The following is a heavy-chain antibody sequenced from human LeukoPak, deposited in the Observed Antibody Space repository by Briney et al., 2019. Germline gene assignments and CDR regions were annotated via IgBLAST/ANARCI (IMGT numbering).Heavy chain of an antibody. CDR2: INPSGGST. CDR1: GGTFSSYA. Sequence: GASVKVSCKASGGTFSSYAISWVRQAPGQGLEWMGIINPSGGSTSYAQKFQGRVTMTRDTSTSTVYMELSSLRSEDTAVYYCARDTYSGSSAFQHWGQGTLVTVSS. CDR3: ARDTYSGSSAFQH. J-gene: IGHJ1*01. V-gene: IGHV1-46*01. D-gene: IGHD1-26*01.